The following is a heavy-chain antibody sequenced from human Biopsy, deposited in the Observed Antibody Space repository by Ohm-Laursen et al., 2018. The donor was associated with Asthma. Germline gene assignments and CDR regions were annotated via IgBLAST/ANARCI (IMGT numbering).Heavy chain of an antibody. Sequence: GSLRLSRSASGFTFSSYSMNWVRQAPGKGLEWVSYISSSSSTIYYADSVKGRFTISRDNAKNSLYLQMNSLRDEDTAVYYCARMITIFGVVSRGMDVWGQGTTVTVSS. V-gene: IGHV3-48*02. CDR2: ISSSSSTI. D-gene: IGHD3-3*01. CDR3: ARMITIFGVVSRGMDV. CDR1: GFTFSSYS. J-gene: IGHJ6*02.